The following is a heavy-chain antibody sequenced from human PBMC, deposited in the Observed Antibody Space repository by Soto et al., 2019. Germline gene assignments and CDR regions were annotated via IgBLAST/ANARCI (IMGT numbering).Heavy chain of an antibody. J-gene: IGHJ3*02. D-gene: IGHD6-19*01. V-gene: IGHV1-18*01. CDR2: ISAYNGNT. CDR1: GYTFTNFG. Sequence: GASVKVSCKASGYTFTNFGISWVRQAPGQGLEWMGWISAYNGNTNYAQKLQGRVTMTTDTSTNTAYMELRSLRSDDTAVYYCARGQSSGWNDAFDIWGQGTMVTVSS. CDR3: ARGQSSGWNDAFDI.